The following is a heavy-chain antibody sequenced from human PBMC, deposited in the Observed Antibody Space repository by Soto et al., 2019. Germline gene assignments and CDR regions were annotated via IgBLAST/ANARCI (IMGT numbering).Heavy chain of an antibody. V-gene: IGHV3-48*02. D-gene: IGHD2-8*01. CDR3: ARAYCTNGVCYDTFDY. CDR1: GFTFSSYS. CDR2: ISSSSSTI. J-gene: IGHJ4*02. Sequence: PGGSLRLSCAASGFTFSSYSMNWVRQAPGKGLEWVSYISSSSSTIYYADSVKGRFTISRDNAKNSLYLQMNSLRDEDTAVYYCARAYCTNGVCYDTFDYWGQGTLVTVSS.